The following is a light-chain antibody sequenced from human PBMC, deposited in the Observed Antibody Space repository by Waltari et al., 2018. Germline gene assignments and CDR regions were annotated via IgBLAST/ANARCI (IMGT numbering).Light chain of an antibody. CDR1: PSISDW. CDR2: KAS. J-gene: IGKJ5*01. CDR3: QQYNSYSAIT. Sequence: DIQMTQSPSILSASVGDRVTIPCRASPSISDWLAWYQQKPGKAPKLLIYKASILQSGVPSTFSGSGSGTEFTLTINSLQRDDLGTYYCQQYNSYSAITFGQGTRLEIK. V-gene: IGKV1-5*03.